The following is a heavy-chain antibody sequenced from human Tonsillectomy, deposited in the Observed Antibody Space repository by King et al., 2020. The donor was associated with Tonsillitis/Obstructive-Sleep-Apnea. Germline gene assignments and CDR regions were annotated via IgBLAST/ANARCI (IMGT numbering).Heavy chain of an antibody. CDR2: ISAYNGNT. Sequence: VQLVQSGAEVKKPGASVKVSCKASGYTFTSYGIRWVRQAPGQGLEWMGWISAYNGNTNYAQKLQGRVTMTTDTSTSTAYMELRSLRSDDTAVYYCARDISKKYGSGSYYQNEFDPWGQGTLVTVSS. CDR3: ARDISKKYGSGSYYQNEFDP. J-gene: IGHJ5*02. D-gene: IGHD3-10*01. CDR1: GYTFTSYG. V-gene: IGHV1-18*01.